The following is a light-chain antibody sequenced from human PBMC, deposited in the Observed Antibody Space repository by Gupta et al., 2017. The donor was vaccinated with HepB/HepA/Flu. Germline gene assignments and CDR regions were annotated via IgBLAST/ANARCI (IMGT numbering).Light chain of an antibody. CDR1: RSNIGSNA. V-gene: IGLV1-44*01. Sequence: QSVLTPPPSVSGPPGQRVPISCSGGRSNIGSNAVKWYQQLPEAAPKLLIHNNDQRPAGVTDRFSGSKSGTSASLAISGRQAEDEADDYCAAWDDSRNGLYVFGTGTKVTVL. CDR3: AAWDDSRNGLYV. CDR2: NND. J-gene: IGLJ1*01.